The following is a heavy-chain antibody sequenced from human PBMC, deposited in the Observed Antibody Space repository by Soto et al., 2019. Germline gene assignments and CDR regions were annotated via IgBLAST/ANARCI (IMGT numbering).Heavy chain of an antibody. CDR1: EFRFSRYA. D-gene: IGHD6-6*01. CDR3: ASSSALWHGMDA. CDR2: ISASGGSA. V-gene: IGHV3-23*01. J-gene: IGHJ6*02. Sequence: GALRLSCAAPEFRFSRYAMSWVRQAPGQGPEWLSVISASGGSAYYADSVRGRFTISRDNSKNTLYLQMKSLGAEDTAVYYCASSSALWHGMDAWGQGTTVTVSS.